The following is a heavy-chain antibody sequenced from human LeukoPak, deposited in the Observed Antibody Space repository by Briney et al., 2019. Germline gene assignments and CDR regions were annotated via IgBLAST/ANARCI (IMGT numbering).Heavy chain of an antibody. V-gene: IGHV5-51*01. J-gene: IGHJ3*02. CDR2: IYPGDSDT. D-gene: IGHD3-22*01. CDR3: ARRGVDSSGYRDAFDI. CDR1: GYSFTSYW. Sequence: GESLKISCKGSGYSFTSYWIGWVRQMPGKGLEWMGIIYPGDSDTRYSPSFQGQVTISADKSISTAYLQWSSLKASDTAMYYCARRGVDSSGYRDAFDIWGQGTMVTVSS.